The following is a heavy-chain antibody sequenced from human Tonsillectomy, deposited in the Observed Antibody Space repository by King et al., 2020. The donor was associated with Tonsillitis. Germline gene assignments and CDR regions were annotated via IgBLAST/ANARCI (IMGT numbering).Heavy chain of an antibody. D-gene: IGHD6-13*01. V-gene: IGHV3-48*03. CDR2: ISSSGSTI. CDR3: ARAAAGLRYFDY. J-gene: IGHJ4*02. CDR1: GFTFSSYE. Sequence: EVQLVESGGGLVRPGGSLRLSCAASGFTFSSYEMNWVRQAPGKGLEWVSYISSSGSTIDYAESVKGRFTISRDNAKNSLYLQMNSLRAEDTAVYYCARAAAGLRYFDYWGQGTLVTVSS.